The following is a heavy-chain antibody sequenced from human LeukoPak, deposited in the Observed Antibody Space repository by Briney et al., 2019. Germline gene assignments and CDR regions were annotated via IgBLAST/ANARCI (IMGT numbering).Heavy chain of an antibody. Sequence: GGSLRLSCAASGFTVGSNTMSWVRQAPGKGLEWVSIIYSGGSTSYADSVKGRFTISRDNSKDTLYLQMNSLRTEDTAVYYCARGGSYFDISGYYFYWGQGTLVTVSS. CDR2: IYSGGST. D-gene: IGHD3-22*01. CDR1: GFTVGSNT. J-gene: IGHJ4*02. V-gene: IGHV3-66*01. CDR3: ARGGSYFDISGYYFY.